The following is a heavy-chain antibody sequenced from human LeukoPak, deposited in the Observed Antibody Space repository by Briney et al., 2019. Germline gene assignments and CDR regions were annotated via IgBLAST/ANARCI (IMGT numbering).Heavy chain of an antibody. CDR3: ARAAYYDFWSGYKFYYYYYMDV. V-gene: IGHV3-21*01. D-gene: IGHD3-3*01. CDR1: GFTFSSYS. Sequence: GGSLRLSCAASGFTFSSYSMNWVRQAPGEGLEWVSSISSSSSYIYYADSVKGRFTISRDNAKNSLYLQMNSLRAEDTAVYYCARAAYYDFWSGYKFYYYYYMDVWGKGTTVTVSS. CDR2: ISSSSSYI. J-gene: IGHJ6*03.